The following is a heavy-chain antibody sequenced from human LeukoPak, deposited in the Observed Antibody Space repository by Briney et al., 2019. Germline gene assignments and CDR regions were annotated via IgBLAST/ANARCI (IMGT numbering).Heavy chain of an antibody. CDR2: IYDSGSI. CDR3: AREHIVVVTATSGSGWFDP. V-gene: IGHV4-59*01. J-gene: IGHJ5*02. D-gene: IGHD2-21*02. Sequence: SETLSLTCTVSGGSIRSYFWSWIRQSPGKGLEWIGYIYDSGSINYNPSLKSRVTISVDTSKNQFTLKLSSVTAADTAVYYCAREHIVVVTATSGSGWFDPWGQGTLVTVSS. CDR1: GGSIRSYF.